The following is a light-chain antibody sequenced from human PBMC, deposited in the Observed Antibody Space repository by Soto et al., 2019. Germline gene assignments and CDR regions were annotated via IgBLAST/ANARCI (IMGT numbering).Light chain of an antibody. CDR2: DAS. V-gene: IGKV3-11*01. CDR1: QSISSY. CDR3: QQRSNWPLT. J-gene: IGKJ3*01. Sequence: DIVLTQSPATLSLSPGERATLSCRASQSISSYLVWFQQKPGQAPRLLIYDASTRATGIPARFSGSGSGTDFTLTIRSLEPEDFAVYYCQQRSNWPLTFGPGTKVDIK.